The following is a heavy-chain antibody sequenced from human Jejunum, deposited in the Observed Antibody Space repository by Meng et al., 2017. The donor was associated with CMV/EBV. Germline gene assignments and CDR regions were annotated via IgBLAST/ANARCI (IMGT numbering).Heavy chain of an antibody. CDR2: ISSSSDII. D-gene: IGHD2-2*01. J-gene: IGHJ4*02. V-gene: IGHV3-21*01. CDR1: GFTFSSYS. CDR3: ARNLPAGDY. Sequence: SCTASGFTFSSYSMNWVRQAPGKGLEWVSFISSSSDIIYYADSVKGRFTISRDNAKNSLYLQMNSLRAEDTAVYYCARNLPAGDYWGQGILVTVSS.